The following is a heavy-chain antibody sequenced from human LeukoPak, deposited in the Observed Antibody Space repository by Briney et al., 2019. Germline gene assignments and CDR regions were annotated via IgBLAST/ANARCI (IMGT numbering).Heavy chain of an antibody. V-gene: IGHV1-69*04. CDR2: IIPILGIA. CDR1: GGTFSSYA. J-gene: IGHJ5*02. D-gene: IGHD5-12*01. CDR3: ARVVATIYWDGWFDP. Sequence: SVKVSCKASGGTFSSYAISWVRQAPGQGLEWMGRIIPILGIANYAQKFQGRVTITADKSTSTAYMELSSLRSEDTAVYYCARVVATIYWDGWFDPWGQGTLVTVSS.